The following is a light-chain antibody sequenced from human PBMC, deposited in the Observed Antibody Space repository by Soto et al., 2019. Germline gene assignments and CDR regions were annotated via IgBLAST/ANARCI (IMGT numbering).Light chain of an antibody. CDR3: ASYSSSGTLVL. CDR2: EVS. J-gene: IGLJ2*01. CDR1: NSDIGGYNY. V-gene: IGLV2-14*01. Sequence: QSALTQPASVSGSPGQSITVSCTGTNSDIGGYNYVSWYQQHPGKAPKLMIFEVSHRPSGVSNRFSGSKSGNSASLTISGLQAEDEADYYCASYSSSGTLVLFGGGTKLTVL.